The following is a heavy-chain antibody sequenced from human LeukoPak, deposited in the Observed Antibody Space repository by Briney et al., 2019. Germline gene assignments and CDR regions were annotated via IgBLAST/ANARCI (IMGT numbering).Heavy chain of an antibody. D-gene: IGHD6-13*01. V-gene: IGHV1-69*02. CDR3: ARPYSSSLDDALDI. CDR1: GYTFTSYY. J-gene: IGHJ3*02. Sequence: SVKVSCKASGYTFTSYYMHWVRQAPGQGLEWMGRIIPILGIANYAQKFQGRVTITADKSTSTAYMELSSLRSEDTAVYYCARPYSSSLDDALDIWGQGTMVTVSS. CDR2: IIPILGIA.